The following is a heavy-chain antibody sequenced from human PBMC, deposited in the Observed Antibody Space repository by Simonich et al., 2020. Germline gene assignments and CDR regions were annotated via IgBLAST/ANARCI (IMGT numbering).Heavy chain of an antibody. CDR3: ARRHSSSRTFDY. CDR2: INPSGGST. J-gene: IGHJ4*02. CDR1: GYTFTSYY. D-gene: IGHD6-6*01. Sequence: QVQLVQSGAEVKKPGASVKVSCKASGYTFTSYYMHWVRQAPGQGLEWMETINPSGGSTSYAQNFQGKVTMTRDTSTSTVYMELSSLRSEDTAVYYCARRHSSSRTFDYWGQGTLVTVSS. V-gene: IGHV1-46*03.